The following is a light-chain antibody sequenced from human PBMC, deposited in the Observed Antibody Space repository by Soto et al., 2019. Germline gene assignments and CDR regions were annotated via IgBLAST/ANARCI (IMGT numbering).Light chain of an antibody. Sequence: DIVVTQSPATLSLSPGERATLSCRASQSVSSHLAWYQQKPGQAPRLLIYGASNRATGIPARFSGSGSGTDFTLTISSLEPEDFAVYHCQQRTNWMYTFGQGTKLEIK. CDR1: QSVSSH. CDR2: GAS. J-gene: IGKJ2*01. CDR3: QQRTNWMYT. V-gene: IGKV3-11*01.